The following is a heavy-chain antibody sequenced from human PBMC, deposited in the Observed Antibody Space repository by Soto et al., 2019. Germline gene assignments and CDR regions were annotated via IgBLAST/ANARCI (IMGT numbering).Heavy chain of an antibody. V-gene: IGHV4-4*02. CDR3: ARLTVRGVNRYMDV. D-gene: IGHD3-10*01. CDR2: IYHSGST. Sequence: SETLSLTCAVSSGSISSSNWWSWVRQPPGKGLEWIGEIYHSGSTNYNPSLKSRVTISVDKSKNQFSLKLSSVTAADTAVYYCARLTVRGVNRYMDVWGKGTTVTVSS. J-gene: IGHJ6*03. CDR1: SGSISSSNW.